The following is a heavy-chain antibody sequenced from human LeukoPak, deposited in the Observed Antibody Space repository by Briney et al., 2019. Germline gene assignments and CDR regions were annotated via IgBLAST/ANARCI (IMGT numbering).Heavy chain of an antibody. CDR3: ARGSRGYSGYDLFDY. D-gene: IGHD5-12*01. CDR1: GGTFSSYA. Sequence: GASVKVSCKASGGTFSSYAISWVRQAPGQGLEWMGGIIPIFGTANYAQKFQGRVTITADESTSTAYMELSSLRSEDTAVYYCARGSRGYSGYDLFDYWGQGTLVTVSS. J-gene: IGHJ4*02. V-gene: IGHV1-69*13. CDR2: IIPIFGTA.